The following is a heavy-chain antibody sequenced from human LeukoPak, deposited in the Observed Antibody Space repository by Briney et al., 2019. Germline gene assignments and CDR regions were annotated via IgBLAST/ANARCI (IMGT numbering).Heavy chain of an antibody. CDR3: ARPYYYDSRIDP. CDR1: GGSISSGDYY. V-gene: IGHV4-30-4*01. J-gene: IGHJ5*02. D-gene: IGHD3-22*01. Sequence: SQTLSLTCTVSGGSISSGDYYWSWIRQPPGKGLEWIAYMYYSGSTYYNPALKSRVTMSADTSKNQLSLKLSSVTAADTAVYYCARPYYYDSRIDPWGQGILVTVSS. CDR2: MYYSGST.